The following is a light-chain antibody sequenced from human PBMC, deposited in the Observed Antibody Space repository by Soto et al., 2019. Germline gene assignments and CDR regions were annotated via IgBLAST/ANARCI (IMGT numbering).Light chain of an antibody. CDR2: GDS. V-gene: IGLV1-40*01. J-gene: IGLJ3*02. Sequence: QSVLTQPPSVSGAPGQRVTISCTGSSSNIGAGYNVHWYQQDPGTAPKLLIYGDSNRPSGVPDRFSGSKSGTSASLAITGLQDEDEADYYCQSYDRSLSAWLFGGGTKLTVL. CDR1: SSNIGAGYN. CDR3: QSYDRSLSAWL.